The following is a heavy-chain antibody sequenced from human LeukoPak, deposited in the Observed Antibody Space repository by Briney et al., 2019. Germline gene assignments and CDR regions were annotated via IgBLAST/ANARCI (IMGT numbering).Heavy chain of an antibody. V-gene: IGHV1-69*13. D-gene: IGHD1-1*01. CDR2: IIPMFGTV. J-gene: IGHJ6*03. Sequence: ASVKVSCKASGYTFTSYGISWVRQAPGQGLEWMGGIIPMFGTVNYAQKFQGRVTINADEFMSTAYVELSSLRSEDTAVYYCARVPSWKGYMDVWGKGTTVTVSS. CDR3: ARVPSWKGYMDV. CDR1: GYTFTSYG.